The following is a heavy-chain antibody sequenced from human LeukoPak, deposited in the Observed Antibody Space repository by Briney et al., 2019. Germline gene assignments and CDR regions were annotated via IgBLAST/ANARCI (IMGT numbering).Heavy chain of an antibody. CDR1: GYTFTGYY. CDR2: INPNSGGT. Sequence: ASVKVSCKASGYTFTGYYMHWVRQAPGQGLEWMGWINPNSGGTNYAQKFQGRVTMTRDTSISTAYMELSRLRSDDTAVYYCTRDFIGVETEDPDYWGQGTLATVSS. CDR3: TRDFIGVETEDPDY. J-gene: IGHJ4*01. V-gene: IGHV1-2*02. D-gene: IGHD3-3*01.